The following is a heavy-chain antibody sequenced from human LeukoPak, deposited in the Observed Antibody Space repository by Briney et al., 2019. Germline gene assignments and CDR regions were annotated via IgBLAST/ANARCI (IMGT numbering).Heavy chain of an antibody. CDR2: IYYSGST. V-gene: IGHV4-39*07. J-gene: IGHJ4*02. CDR1: GGSISSSSYY. CDR3: ARDQANYYDSSGKVDY. D-gene: IGHD3-22*01. Sequence: SETLSLTCTVSGGSISSSSYYWGWLRQPPGKGLEWIGSIYYSGSTYYNPSLKSRVTISVDTSKNQFSLKLSSVTAADTAVYYCARDQANYYDSSGKVDYWGQGTLVTVSS.